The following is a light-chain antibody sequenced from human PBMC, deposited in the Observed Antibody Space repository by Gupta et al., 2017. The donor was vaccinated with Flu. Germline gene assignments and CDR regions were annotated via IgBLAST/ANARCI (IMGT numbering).Light chain of an antibody. Sequence: DIQMTQSPSTLSASVGDRVTITCRASQRISGWLAWYQQKPGKPPKLLIHTASTVHTGVPSRFSGSGSVTEFTLTSSRRQTDDFATYYVQQDNLYISFGQGTRLEIK. CDR2: TAS. J-gene: IGKJ5*01. CDR3: QQDNLYIS. CDR1: QRISGW. V-gene: IGKV1-5*03.